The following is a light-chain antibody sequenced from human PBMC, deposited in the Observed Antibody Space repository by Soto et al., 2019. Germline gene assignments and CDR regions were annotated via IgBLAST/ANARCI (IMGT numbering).Light chain of an antibody. CDR2: DAS. CDR1: QNVYNN. Sequence: EIVMTXSPATLSXXPGEXATLSCKASQNVYNNLAWYQQRPGQPPRLLIYDASTRATGISARFSGSGYGTEFTLTISSLQSEDFAVYFCQQCRNWPLTFGGGTKVDIK. CDR3: QQCRNWPLT. V-gene: IGKV3-15*01. J-gene: IGKJ4*01.